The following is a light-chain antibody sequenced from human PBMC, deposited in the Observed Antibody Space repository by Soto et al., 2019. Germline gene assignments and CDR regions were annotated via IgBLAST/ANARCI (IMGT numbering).Light chain of an antibody. CDR2: AAS. V-gene: IGKV1-27*01. CDR1: QGISNY. Sequence: DIQMTQSPSSLSTSVGDRVTITCRASQGISNYLAWYQQKPGKVPKLLIYAASTLQSGVPSRFSGSGSGTDFTLTISSLQPEDVAVYYCQHYASSPRTVGQGTKVDIK. J-gene: IGKJ1*01. CDR3: QHYASSPRT.